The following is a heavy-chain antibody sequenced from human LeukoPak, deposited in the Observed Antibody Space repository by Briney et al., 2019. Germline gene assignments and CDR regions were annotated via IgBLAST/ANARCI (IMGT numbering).Heavy chain of an antibody. CDR3: ARDSTYYYDSGSSGPHYFDN. D-gene: IGHD3-10*01. J-gene: IGHJ4*02. V-gene: IGHV3-30*01. CDR1: GFTFSNYA. CDR2: ISSGGTYE. Sequence: GQSLRLSCAASGFTFSNYAMRWVRQAPGKGLEWVSLISSGGTYEYYADSVKGRFTISRDNSKNTLYLQLNSLRAEDTAVYYCARDSTYYYDSGSSGPHYFDNWGQGTLVTVSS.